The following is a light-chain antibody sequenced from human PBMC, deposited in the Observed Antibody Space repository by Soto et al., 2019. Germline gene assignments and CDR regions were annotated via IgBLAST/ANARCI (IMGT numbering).Light chain of an antibody. CDR3: AAWDDSLNGVV. Sequence: QSVLTQPPSASGTPGQRVTISCSGSSSNIGSKTVNWYQQLPGTAPKLLLYSNNHRPSGVPDRFSGSKSGTSASLAISGLQSEDEADYHCAAWDDSLNGVVFGGGTKLTVL. J-gene: IGLJ2*01. CDR2: SNN. CDR1: SSNIGSKT. V-gene: IGLV1-44*01.